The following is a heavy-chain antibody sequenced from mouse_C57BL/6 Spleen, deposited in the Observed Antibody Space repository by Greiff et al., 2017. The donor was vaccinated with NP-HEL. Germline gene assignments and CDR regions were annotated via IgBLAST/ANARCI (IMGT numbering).Heavy chain of an antibody. J-gene: IGHJ3*01. CDR1: GYSIPSGYY. Sequence: EVKLVESGPGLVKPSQSLSLTCSVTGYSIPSGYYWNWIRQFPGNKLEWMGYISYDGSNNYNPSLKNRISITRDTSKNQFFLKLNSVTTEDTATYYCARGADYDTFAYWGQGTLVTVSA. CDR3: ARGADYDTFAY. CDR2: ISYDGSN. V-gene: IGHV3-6*01. D-gene: IGHD2-4*01.